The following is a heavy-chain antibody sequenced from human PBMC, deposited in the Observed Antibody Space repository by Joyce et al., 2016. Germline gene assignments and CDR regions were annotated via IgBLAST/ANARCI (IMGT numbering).Heavy chain of an antibody. CDR1: GFTFSGYW. Sequence: EVQLVESGGGLVQPGGSLRLSCEASGFTFSGYWMTWVRRAPGKGLEWVAHINEDGSKKYYVDSVKGRFTISRDSTKNSLFLQMNSLRAEDTAVYFCAKHVIWGQGTMVTVSS. CDR3: AKHVI. CDR2: INEDGSKK. J-gene: IGHJ3*02. V-gene: IGHV3-7*03.